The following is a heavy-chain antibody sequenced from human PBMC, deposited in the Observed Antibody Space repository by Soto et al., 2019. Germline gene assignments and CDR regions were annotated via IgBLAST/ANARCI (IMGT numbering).Heavy chain of an antibody. J-gene: IGHJ4*02. CDR2: IYCVCST. CDR1: GFTVSSNY. Sequence: PGGSLRLSCAASGFTVSSNYMSWVRQAPGKGLEWVSVIYCVCSTYYADSVNGRFTIFRDNAKNSLYLQMNSLRAEDTAVYYCARGLSYGDYEGYWGQGTLVTVSS. V-gene: IGHV3-53*01. CDR3: ARGLSYGDYEGY. D-gene: IGHD4-17*01.